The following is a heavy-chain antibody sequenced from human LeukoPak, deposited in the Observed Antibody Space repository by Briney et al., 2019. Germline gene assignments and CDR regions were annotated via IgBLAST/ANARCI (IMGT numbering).Heavy chain of an antibody. J-gene: IGHJ3*02. CDR2: ISYDGSNK. Sequence: GGSLRLSCAASGFTFRTYWMHWVRQAPGKGLEWVAVISYDGSNKYYADSVKGRFTISGDNSKNTLYLQMNSLRAEDTAVYYCAKGGLGSGSYSAFDIWGQGTMVTVSS. D-gene: IGHD1-26*01. V-gene: IGHV3-30*18. CDR3: AKGGLGSGSYSAFDI. CDR1: GFTFRTYW.